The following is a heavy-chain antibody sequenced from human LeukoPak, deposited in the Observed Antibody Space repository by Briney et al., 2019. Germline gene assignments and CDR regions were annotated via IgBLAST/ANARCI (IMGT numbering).Heavy chain of an antibody. CDR2: ISSSRTT. CDR3: ARERYYYDSSGYSNFDY. CDR1: GFPFSSYS. V-gene: IGHV3-48*04. Sequence: GGSLRLSCAASGFPFSSYSMNWVRQAPGEGLEWVSYISSSRTTSYADSVKGRFTISRDNAKNTLYLQMNSLRAEDTAVYYCARERYYYDSSGYSNFDYWGQGTLVTVSS. D-gene: IGHD3-22*01. J-gene: IGHJ4*02.